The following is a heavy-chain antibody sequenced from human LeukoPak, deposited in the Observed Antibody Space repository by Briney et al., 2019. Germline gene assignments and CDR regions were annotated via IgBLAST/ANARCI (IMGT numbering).Heavy chain of an antibody. J-gene: IGHJ4*02. CDR3: AREKGYSYGETFDY. Sequence: GGSLSLSCAASGFTFSSYGMHWVRQAPGKGLEWVAVIWCDGSNKYYADSVKGRFTISRDNSKNTLYLQMNSLRAEDTAVYYCAREKGYSYGETFDYWGQGTLVTVSS. D-gene: IGHD5-18*01. CDR1: GFTFSSYG. V-gene: IGHV3-33*08. CDR2: IWCDGSNK.